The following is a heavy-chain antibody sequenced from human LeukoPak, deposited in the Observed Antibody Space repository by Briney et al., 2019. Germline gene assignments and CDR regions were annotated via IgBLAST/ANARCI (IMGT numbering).Heavy chain of an antibody. CDR3: ARRPRSSYYYYMDV. CDR1: GASIRSYY. CDR2: IYHSGST. Sequence: SETLSLTCTVSGASIRSYYWGWIRQAPGKGLEWIGYIYHSGSTNYNPSLKSRVTMSIDTSENQFSLRLSSVTAADTAVYYCARRPRSSYYYYMDVWGKGTTVTISS. V-gene: IGHV4-59*12. D-gene: IGHD1-26*01. J-gene: IGHJ6*03.